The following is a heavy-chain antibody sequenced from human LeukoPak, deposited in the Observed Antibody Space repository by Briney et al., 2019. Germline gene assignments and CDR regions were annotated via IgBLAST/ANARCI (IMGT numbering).Heavy chain of an antibody. V-gene: IGHV1-8*01. CDR3: ARLTIAVAGTIDY. CDR1: GYTFTSYD. J-gene: IGHJ4*02. D-gene: IGHD6-19*01. Sequence: ASVKVSCKASGYTFTSYDINWVRQATGQGLEWMGWMNPNSGNTGYAQKFQGRVTMTTDTSTSTAYMELRSLRSDDTAVYYCARLTIAVAGTIDYWGQGTLVTVSS. CDR2: MNPNSGNT.